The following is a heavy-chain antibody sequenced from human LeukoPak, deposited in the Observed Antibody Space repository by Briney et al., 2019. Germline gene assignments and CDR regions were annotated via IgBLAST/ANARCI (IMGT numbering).Heavy chain of an antibody. CDR1: GYRFKEYW. Sequence: GESLKISCKGSGYRFKEYWIGWVRQMPGKGLEWMGIIYPDDSDIRCSPSFQGQVTISADRSISIAYLQWSSLKASDTAIYYCARQTMGVRGGEWDYWGQGTLVTVSS. CDR3: ARQTMGVRGGEWDY. V-gene: IGHV5-51*01. J-gene: IGHJ4*02. D-gene: IGHD3-10*01. CDR2: IYPDDSDI.